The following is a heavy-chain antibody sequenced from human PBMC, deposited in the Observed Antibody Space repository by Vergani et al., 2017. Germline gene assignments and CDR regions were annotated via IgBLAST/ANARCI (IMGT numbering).Heavy chain of an antibody. J-gene: IGHJ5*02. CDR3: AREAYCSSTSCRRGWFDP. D-gene: IGHD2-2*01. CDR2: ISSDGSNK. V-gene: IGHV3-33*08. CDR1: GLMFNNYG. Sequence: QVQLVESGGGVVQPGRSLRLSCETSGLMFNNYGMHWVRQAPGKGLEWVAVISSDGSNKHYADSVKGRFTISRDNSQNTLYLQMDSLRAEDTAVYYCAREAYCSSTSCRRGWFDPWGQGTLVTVSS.